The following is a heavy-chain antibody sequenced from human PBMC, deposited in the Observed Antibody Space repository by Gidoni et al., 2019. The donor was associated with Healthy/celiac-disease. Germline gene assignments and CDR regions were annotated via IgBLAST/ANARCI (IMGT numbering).Heavy chain of an antibody. CDR3: ARGEESSSWYENWFDP. Sequence: EVQLVESGGGLVQPGGSLRLFCAAPGFTFSSYSMNWVRQPPGKGLEWVSYISSSSSTINYADSVKGRFTISRDNAKNSLYLQMNSLRDEDTAVYYCARGEESSSWYENWFDPWGQGTLVTVSS. D-gene: IGHD6-13*01. CDR1: GFTFSSYS. CDR2: ISSSSSTI. V-gene: IGHV3-48*02. J-gene: IGHJ5*02.